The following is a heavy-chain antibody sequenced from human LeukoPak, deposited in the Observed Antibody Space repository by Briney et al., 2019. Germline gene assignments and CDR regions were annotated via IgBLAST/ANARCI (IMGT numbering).Heavy chain of an antibody. J-gene: IGHJ4*02. CDR2: ISSSSSYI. CDR3: ATGHWGPNS. Sequence: GGSLRLSCAASRFTFSSYSMNWVRQAPGKGLEWVSSISSSSSYIYYADSVKGRFTISRDNAKNSLFLQMSSLRGEDTALYYCATGHWGPNSWGQGTLVTVSS. CDR1: RFTFSSYS. D-gene: IGHD3-16*01. V-gene: IGHV3-21*01.